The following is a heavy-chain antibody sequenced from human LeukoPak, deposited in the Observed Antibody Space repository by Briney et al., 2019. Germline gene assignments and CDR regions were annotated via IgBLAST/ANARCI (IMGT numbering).Heavy chain of an antibody. Sequence: GESLKISCKGSGYSFTSYWIGWVRQMPGKGLEWMGIIYPGDSDTRYSPSFQGQVTISADKSISTAYLQWSSLKASDTAMYYCARLYGGFLEWLNPKNWFDPWGQGTLVTVSS. CDR2: IYPGDSDT. J-gene: IGHJ5*02. CDR1: GYSFTSYW. V-gene: IGHV5-51*01. D-gene: IGHD3-3*01. CDR3: ARLYGGFLEWLNPKNWFDP.